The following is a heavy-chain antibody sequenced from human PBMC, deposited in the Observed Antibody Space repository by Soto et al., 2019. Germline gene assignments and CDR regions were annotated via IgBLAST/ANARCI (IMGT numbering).Heavy chain of an antibody. D-gene: IGHD1-1*01. J-gene: IGHJ5*02. Sequence: SETLSLNCPVSGSSISGFYWSWIRKSAGKGLEWIGRIYATGTTDYNPSLKSRVMMSVDTSKKQFSLKLRSVTAADTAVYYCVRDGTKTLRDWFDPWGQGISVTVSS. CDR2: IYATGTT. V-gene: IGHV4-4*07. CDR3: VRDGTKTLRDWFDP. CDR1: GSSISGFY.